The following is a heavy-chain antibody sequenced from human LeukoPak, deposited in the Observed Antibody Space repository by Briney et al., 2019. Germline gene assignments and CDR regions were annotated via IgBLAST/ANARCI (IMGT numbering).Heavy chain of an antibody. CDR1: GLPFNSFW. Sequence: GGSLRLSCVISGLPFNSFWMHWVRQAPGEGLVWVSRINSDGSSSAYADSVEGRFTISRNDAKNVLYLHMNSLRADDTAVYYCAKAPYSSSWLSNDYWGQGTLVTVSS. CDR2: INSDGSSS. D-gene: IGHD6-13*01. V-gene: IGHV3-74*01. J-gene: IGHJ4*02. CDR3: AKAPYSSSWLSNDY.